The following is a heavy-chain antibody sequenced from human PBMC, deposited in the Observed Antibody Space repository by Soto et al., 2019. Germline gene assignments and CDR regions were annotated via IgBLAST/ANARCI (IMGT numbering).Heavy chain of an antibody. CDR1: GFTFSSYA. V-gene: IGHV3-30-3*01. CDR3: ARDRYYDFWSGRLAGYYYYGMDV. D-gene: IGHD3-3*01. J-gene: IGHJ6*02. Sequence: PGGSLRLSCAASGFTFSSYAMHWVRQAPGKGLEWVAVISYDGSNKYYADSVKGRFTISRDNSKNTLYLQMSSLRAEDTAVYYCARDRYYDFWSGRLAGYYYYGMDVWGQGTTVTVSS. CDR2: ISYDGSNK.